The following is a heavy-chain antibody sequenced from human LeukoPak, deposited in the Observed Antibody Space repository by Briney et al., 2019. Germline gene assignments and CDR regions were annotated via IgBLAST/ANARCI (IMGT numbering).Heavy chain of an antibody. CDR2: LSYDGTNK. V-gene: IGHV3-30*18. CDR3: AKDQIGWAPGYSSGPLHY. CDR1: GFTFSTYG. D-gene: IGHD6-19*01. Sequence: PGRSLRLSCAASGFTFSTYGRHWVRQAPGKGLEWVAVLSYDGTNKYYADSVKGRFTISRDYSNNTLFLQMSSLRPEDTAVYYCAKDQIGWAPGYSSGPLHYWGQGTLVTVSS. J-gene: IGHJ4*02.